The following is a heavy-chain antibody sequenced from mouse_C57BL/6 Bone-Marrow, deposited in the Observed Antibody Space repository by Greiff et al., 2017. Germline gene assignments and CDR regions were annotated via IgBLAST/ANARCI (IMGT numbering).Heavy chain of an antibody. J-gene: IGHJ1*03. D-gene: IGHD1-1*01. CDR1: GYTFTNYW. CDR2: IYPGGGYT. V-gene: IGHV1-63*01. Sequence: QVQLQQSGAELVRPGTSVKMSCKASGYTFTNYWIGWAKQRPGHGLEWIGDIYPGGGYTNYNEKFKGKATLPAAQSSSTAYMQFGSLTSEESAIYYCAREARSYYGSSYGYFDVWGTGTTGTVSS. CDR3: AREARSYYGSSYGYFDV.